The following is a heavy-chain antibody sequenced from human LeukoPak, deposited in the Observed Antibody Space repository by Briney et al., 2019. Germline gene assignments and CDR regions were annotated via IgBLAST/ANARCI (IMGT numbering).Heavy chain of an antibody. CDR2: ISGSGGST. V-gene: IGHV3-23*01. J-gene: IGHJ4*02. CDR3: AKEEYYYDSSGPFDY. D-gene: IGHD3-22*01. Sequence: GGSLRLSCAASGFTFSSYAMSWVRQAPGKGLEWVSAISGSGGSTYYADSVKGRFTISRDNSKNTLYLQMNSLRAEDTAVYYCAKEEYYYDSSGPFDYWAREPWSPSPQ. CDR1: GFTFSSYA.